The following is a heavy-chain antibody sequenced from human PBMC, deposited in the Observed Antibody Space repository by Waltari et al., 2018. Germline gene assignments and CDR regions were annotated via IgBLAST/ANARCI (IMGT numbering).Heavy chain of an antibody. CDR1: GFTFTHAR. D-gene: IGHD2-21*01. CDR3: TTFANCAGDCFDY. Sequence: EVQLVESGGGLLKPGGCRRRSCAASGFTFTHARMSWVRQAPGKGLEGVGRIKSKTECGTIDYAAPVRGRFTISRDDSKNTLYLQMNSLKTEDTAVYYCTTFANCAGDCFDYWGQGTLISVSS. CDR2: IKSKTECGTI. V-gene: IGHV3-15*07. J-gene: IGHJ4*02.